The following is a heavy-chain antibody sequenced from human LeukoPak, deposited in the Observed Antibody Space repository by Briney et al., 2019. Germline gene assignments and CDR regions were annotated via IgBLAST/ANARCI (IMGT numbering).Heavy chain of an antibody. CDR1: GFTFSNYP. Sequence: GGSLRLSCSASGFTFSNYPMHWVRQAPGKGLEWVSVITGSGGNTYYADSVKGRFTISKDNSKNTVYLQMSSLRVDDTAVYYCAKAASSSWPSYYYGMDVWGQGTTVTVSS. D-gene: IGHD6-13*01. CDR2: ITGSGGNT. J-gene: IGHJ6*02. CDR3: AKAASSSWPSYYYGMDV. V-gene: IGHV3-23*01.